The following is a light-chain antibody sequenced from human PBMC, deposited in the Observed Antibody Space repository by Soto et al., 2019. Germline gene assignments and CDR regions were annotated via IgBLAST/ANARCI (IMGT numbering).Light chain of an antibody. V-gene: IGKV3-20*01. CDR1: QSFSSSY. CDR3: QQYGSSPYT. J-gene: IGKJ2*01. Sequence: EIVLTQSPGTLSLSPGERATLSCRASQSFSSSYLAWYQQKPGQAPRLLIYGASSRATGIPDRFSGRGSGTDFTLIIGRLEPEDLAVYYCQQYGSSPYTFGQGTKLEIK. CDR2: GAS.